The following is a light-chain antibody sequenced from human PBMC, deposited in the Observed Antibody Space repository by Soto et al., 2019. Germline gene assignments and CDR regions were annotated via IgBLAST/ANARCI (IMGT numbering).Light chain of an antibody. J-gene: IGKJ4*01. CDR1: QSVSSY. CDR2: DAS. CDR3: QQYGSSPLT. Sequence: EIVMTQSPATLSVSPGERATPSCRASQSVSSYLTWYQQKPGQAPRLLIYDASNRATGIPDRFSGSGSGTDFTLTISRLEPEDFTVYYCQQYGSSPLTFGGGTKVDI. V-gene: IGKV3-20*01.